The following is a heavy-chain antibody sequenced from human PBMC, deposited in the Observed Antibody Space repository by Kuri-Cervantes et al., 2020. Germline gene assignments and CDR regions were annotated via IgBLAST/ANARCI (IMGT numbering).Heavy chain of an antibody. J-gene: IGHJ4*02. Sequence: SGPTLVKPTQTLTLTCTFSGFSLSTSGVGVGWIRQPPGKALEWLALIYWDDDKRYNSSLKSRLTITKDTSKSQVVLTMTNMDPVDAATYYCALEMYSYVAGTSPVWGQGALVTVSS. CDR1: GFSLSTSGVG. CDR2: IYWDDDK. V-gene: IGHV2-5*02. CDR3: ALEMYSYVAGTSPV. D-gene: IGHD3-10*01.